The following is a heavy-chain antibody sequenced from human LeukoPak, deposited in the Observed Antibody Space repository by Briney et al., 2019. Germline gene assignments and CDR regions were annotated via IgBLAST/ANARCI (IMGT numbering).Heavy chain of an antibody. CDR1: GYTFTVYY. CDR3: ARSGGPLWFGELHRGHYFDY. V-gene: IGHV1-2*02. D-gene: IGHD3-10*01. CDR2: INPNSGCT. J-gene: IGHJ4*02. Sequence: ASVKVSCKASGYTFTVYYMHWVRQAPRQGVEWMGWINPNSGCTNDAQKFQGRVTMTRDTSISTAYMELSRLRSDDSAVYYCARSGGPLWFGELHRGHYFDYWGQGTLVTVSS.